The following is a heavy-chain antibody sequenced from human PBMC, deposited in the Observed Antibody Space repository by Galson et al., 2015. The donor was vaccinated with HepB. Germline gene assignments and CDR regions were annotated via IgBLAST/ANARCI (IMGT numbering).Heavy chain of an antibody. CDR3: ARTLVATPNDAFDI. Sequence: ETLSLTCTVSGDSLSSKSHYWGWIRQPPGKGLEWIATIYYSGSTYYNPSLKSRVTISVDTSKNQFSLKLNSVTAADTAVYFCARTLVATPNDAFDIWGQGTMATVSS. J-gene: IGHJ3*02. CDR1: GDSLSSKSHY. D-gene: IGHD2-8*02. V-gene: IGHV4-39*01. CDR2: IYYSGST.